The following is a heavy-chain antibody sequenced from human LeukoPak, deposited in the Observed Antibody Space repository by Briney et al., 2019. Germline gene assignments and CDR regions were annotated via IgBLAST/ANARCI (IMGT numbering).Heavy chain of an antibody. CDR2: IYSGGST. CDR3: ARGVGGSYYYFDY. D-gene: IGHD1-26*01. Sequence: GGPLRLSCAASGFTVSSNYMSWVRQAPGKGLEWVSVIYSGGSTYYADSVKGRFTISRDNSKNTLYLQMNSLRAEDTAVYYCARGVGGSYYYFDYWGQGTLVTVSS. V-gene: IGHV3-66*02. CDR1: GFTVSSNY. J-gene: IGHJ4*02.